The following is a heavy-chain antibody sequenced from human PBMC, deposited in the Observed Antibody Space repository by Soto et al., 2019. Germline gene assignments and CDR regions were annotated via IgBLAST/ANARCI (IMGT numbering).Heavy chain of an antibody. D-gene: IGHD3-22*01. Sequence: GGSRRLSCGASGFTVSSYSMNWVRQAPGRGLEWVSSISSSSTYIHYADSMKGRFTISRDNAKNSLYLQMNSLRVEDTAVYYCAREYYDSSGYYDYWGQGTLVTVSS. J-gene: IGHJ4*02. CDR1: GFTVSSYS. CDR3: AREYYDSSGYYDY. CDR2: ISSSSTYI. V-gene: IGHV3-21*01.